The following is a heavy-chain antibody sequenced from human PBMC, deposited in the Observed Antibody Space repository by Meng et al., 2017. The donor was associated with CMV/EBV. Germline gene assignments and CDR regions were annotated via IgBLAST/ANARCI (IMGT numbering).Heavy chain of an antibody. J-gene: IGHJ4*02. D-gene: IGHD2-21*02. CDR2: ISGSGRIK. CDR1: GFSFSDYY. CDR3: ARALLIPKGDDDY. Sequence: GESLKISCVASGFSFSDYYMSWIRQAPGRGLEYISYISGSGRIKYSADSVKGRFTISRDNSKNTLYLQMNSLRAEDTAVYYCARALLIPKGDDDYWGQGTLVTVSS. V-gene: IGHV3-11*04.